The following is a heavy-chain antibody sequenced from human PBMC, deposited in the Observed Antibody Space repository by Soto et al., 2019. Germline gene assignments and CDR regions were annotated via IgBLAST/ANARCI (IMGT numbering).Heavy chain of an antibody. Sequence: GGSLRLSCAASGFTFSNAWMSWVRQAPGKGLEWVGRIKSKTDGGTTDYAAPVKSRFTISRDDSKNTLYLQMNSLKTEYTAVYYCTTAQLLDFFCSGYSLSTGFYYYYMDVWGKGTTVTVSS. CDR3: TTAQLLDFFCSGYSLSTGFYYYYMDV. J-gene: IGHJ6*03. CDR2: IKSKTDGGTT. V-gene: IGHV3-15*01. CDR1: GFTFSNAW. D-gene: IGHD3-3*01.